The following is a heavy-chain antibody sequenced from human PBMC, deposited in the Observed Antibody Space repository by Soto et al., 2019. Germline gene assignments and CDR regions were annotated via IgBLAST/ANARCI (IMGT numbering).Heavy chain of an antibody. D-gene: IGHD6-6*01. Sequence: QVQLVQSGAEVQKPGSSVKVSCKASGGTFSSYAISWVRQAPGQGLEWMGGIIPIFGTANYAQKFQGRVTITADESTSTAYMELSSLRSEDTAVYYCARDWRHIAARLREPYYYYGMDVWGQGTTVTVSS. V-gene: IGHV1-69*01. J-gene: IGHJ6*02. CDR3: ARDWRHIAARLREPYYYYGMDV. CDR2: IIPIFGTA. CDR1: GGTFSSYA.